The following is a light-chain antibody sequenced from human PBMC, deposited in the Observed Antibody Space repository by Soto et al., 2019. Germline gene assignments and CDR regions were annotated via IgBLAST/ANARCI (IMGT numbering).Light chain of an antibody. J-gene: IGLJ3*02. V-gene: IGLV1-44*01. Sequence: QSVLTQPPSASGTPGQRVTISCSGSSSNIGSSTVNWYHQLPGTAPKVVVHSNSQRPSGVPDRFSGSKSGTSASLAISGLQSEDEGDYYCVAWDDSLKGGVFGGGTKLTVL. CDR2: SNS. CDR1: SSNIGSST. CDR3: VAWDDSLKGGV.